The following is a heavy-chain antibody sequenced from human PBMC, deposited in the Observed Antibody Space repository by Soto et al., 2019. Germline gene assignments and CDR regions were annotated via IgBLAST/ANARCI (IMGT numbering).Heavy chain of an antibody. CDR3: AKDATSRWHYFDY. J-gene: IGHJ4*02. V-gene: IGHV4-31*03. CDR1: GGSISSGGYY. D-gene: IGHD6-13*01. Sequence: HVQLHVSGPGLVKPSQTLSLTCTVSGGSISSGGYYWSWIRQHPGKGLEWIGYIYDSGSAYYNPSLKSRVTISVDTSKNQFSLKLNSVTAADTAVYYCAKDATSRWHYFDYWGQGSLVTVSS. CDR2: IYDSGSA.